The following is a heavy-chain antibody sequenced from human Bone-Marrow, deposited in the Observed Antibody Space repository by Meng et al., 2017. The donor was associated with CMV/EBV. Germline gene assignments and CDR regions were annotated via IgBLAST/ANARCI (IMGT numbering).Heavy chain of an antibody. CDR1: GFTFSNYN. CDR3: AREVAPTKGYGMDV. V-gene: IGHV3-21*06. D-gene: IGHD5-12*01. Sequence: GESLKISCAVSGFTFSNYNMNWVRQAPGKGLEWVSSISSSSSYIYYADSVKGRFTISRDNAKNSLFLQMNSLRAEDTAVYYCAREVAPTKGYGMDVWGQGTTVTVSS. CDR2: ISSSSSYI. J-gene: IGHJ6*02.